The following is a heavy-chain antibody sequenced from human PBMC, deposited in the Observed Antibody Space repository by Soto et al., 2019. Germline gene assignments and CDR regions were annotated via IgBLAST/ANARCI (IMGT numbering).Heavy chain of an antibody. D-gene: IGHD3-16*02. CDR1: GYTFTSYY. V-gene: IGHV1-46*01. CDR2: INPSGGST. CDR3: ARTPGASRYRVAS. Sequence: ASVKVSCKASGYTFTSYYMHWVRQAPGQGLEWMGIINPSGGSTSYTQKFQGRVTMTRDTSTSTVYMELSSLKSEDTAVYYCARTPGASRYRVASWGQGPLVTVA. J-gene: IGHJ4*02.